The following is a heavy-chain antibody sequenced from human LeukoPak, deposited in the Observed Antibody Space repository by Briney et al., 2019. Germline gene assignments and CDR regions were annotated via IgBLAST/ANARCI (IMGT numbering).Heavy chain of an antibody. J-gene: IGHJ6*04. CDR2: IKEDGSDK. V-gene: IGHV3-7*01. D-gene: IGHD3-16*01. CDR3: VRESSVWVGPGIGRPLDV. CDR1: GFTFSDYW. Sequence: GGSLRLSCAVSGFTFSDYWMTWVRQAPGRGLEWVANIKEDGSDKQYVDSVQGRFTISRDNAENSLYLQMNSLRAEDTAVYYCVRESSVWVGPGIGRPLDVWGKGTAVIVSS.